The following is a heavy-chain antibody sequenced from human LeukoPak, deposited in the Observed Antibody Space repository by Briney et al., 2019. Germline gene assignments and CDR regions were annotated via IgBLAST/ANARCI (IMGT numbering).Heavy chain of an antibody. D-gene: IGHD6-6*01. Sequence: SETLSLTCTVSGGSISSYYWSWIRQPPGKGLEWIGYIYYSGSTNYNPSLKSRVTISVDTSKNQFSLKLSSVTAADTAVYYCARDKYSRDAFDIWGQGTMVIVSS. J-gene: IGHJ3*02. V-gene: IGHV4-59*01. CDR3: ARDKYSRDAFDI. CDR1: GGSISSYY. CDR2: IYYSGST.